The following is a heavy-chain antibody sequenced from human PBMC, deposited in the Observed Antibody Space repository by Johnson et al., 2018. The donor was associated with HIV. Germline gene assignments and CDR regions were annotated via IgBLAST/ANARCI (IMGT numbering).Heavy chain of an antibody. CDR2: IRYDGSNK. CDR3: AKDLEEGQQWLIGAFDI. CDR1: GFTFSSYG. Sequence: QVQLVESGGGVVQPGKSLRLSCAASGFTFSSYGLHWVRQAPGKGLEWVAFIRYDGSNKYYGDSVKGRFTISRDNSKNTLYLQMNSLRAEDTAVYYCAKDLEEGQQWLIGAFDIWGQGKMVNVSS. J-gene: IGHJ3*02. D-gene: IGHD6-19*01. V-gene: IGHV3-30*02.